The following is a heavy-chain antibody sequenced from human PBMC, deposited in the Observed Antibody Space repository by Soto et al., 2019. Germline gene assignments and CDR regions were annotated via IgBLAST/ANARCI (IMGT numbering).Heavy chain of an antibody. V-gene: IGHV3-33*01. D-gene: IGHD4-17*01. CDR1: GFTFSSYG. J-gene: IGHJ3*02. CDR2: IWYDGSNK. CDR3: ARLYDYGDFYDAFDI. Sequence: QVQLVESGGGVVQPGRSLRLSCAASGFTFSSYGMHWVRQAPGKGLEWVAVIWYDGSNKYYADSVKGRFTISRDNSKNTLYLQMNSLRAEDTAVYYCARLYDYGDFYDAFDIWGQGTMVTVSS.